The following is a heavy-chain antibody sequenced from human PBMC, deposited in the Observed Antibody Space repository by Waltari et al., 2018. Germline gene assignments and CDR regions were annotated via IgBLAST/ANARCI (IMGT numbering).Heavy chain of an antibody. D-gene: IGHD1-26*01. CDR1: GGSIYNYF. Sequence: QVQLQESGPGLVKPSETLSLTCSVSGGSIYNYFWTWIRQPPGKGLQCIGYVRHTGITKSNPSLKSRVTMAVDTSKSQISLRLTSVSATDTAVYFCARWDSPGRFFGAWGQGTPVTVSS. J-gene: IGHJ5*02. CDR2: VRHTGIT. CDR3: ARWDSPGRFFGA. V-gene: IGHV4-59*08.